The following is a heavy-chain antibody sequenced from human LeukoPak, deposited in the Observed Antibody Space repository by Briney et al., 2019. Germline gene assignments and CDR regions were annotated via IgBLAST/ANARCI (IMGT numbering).Heavy chain of an antibody. V-gene: IGHV3-7*01. CDR2: IKQDGSEK. Sequence: GGSLRLSCAASGFTFSSYWMSWVRQAPGKGLEWVANIKQDGSEKYYVDSVKGRFTISRDNAKNSLYLQMNSLRAEDTAVYYCARVLPLRITMVRGGSFDYWGQGTLVTVSS. D-gene: IGHD3-10*01. J-gene: IGHJ4*02. CDR3: ARVLPLRITMVRGGSFDY. CDR1: GFTFSSYW.